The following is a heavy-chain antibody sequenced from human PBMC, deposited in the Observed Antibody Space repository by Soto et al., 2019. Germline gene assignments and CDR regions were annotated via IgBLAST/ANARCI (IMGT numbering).Heavy chain of an antibody. Sequence: QITLKESGPPLVKPTQTLTLTCIFSGFSFSADGVGVGWIRQPPGKALEWLALIYWDDDTRYRPSLKSRLTITKXSXKXXVVLTMTNMDPVDTATYYCAHAFGGTSWPNDAFDVWGQGTVVTVSS. CDR1: GFSFSADGVG. CDR3: AHAFGGTSWPNDAFDV. J-gene: IGHJ3*01. CDR2: IYWDDDT. D-gene: IGHD3-16*01. V-gene: IGHV2-5*02.